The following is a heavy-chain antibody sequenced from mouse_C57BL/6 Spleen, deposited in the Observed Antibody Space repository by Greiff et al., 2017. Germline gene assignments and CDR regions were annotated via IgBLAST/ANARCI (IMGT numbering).Heavy chain of an antibody. D-gene: IGHD1-1*01. CDR2: IDPETGGT. Sequence: QVQLQQSGAELVRPGASVTLSCKASGYTFTDYEMHWVKQTPVHGLEWIGAIDPETGGTAYNQKFKGKAILTADKSSSTAYMELRSLTSEDSAVYYCTREDYGSRGAWFAYWGQGTLVTVSA. J-gene: IGHJ3*01. CDR3: TREDYGSRGAWFAY. CDR1: GYTFTDYE. V-gene: IGHV1-15*01.